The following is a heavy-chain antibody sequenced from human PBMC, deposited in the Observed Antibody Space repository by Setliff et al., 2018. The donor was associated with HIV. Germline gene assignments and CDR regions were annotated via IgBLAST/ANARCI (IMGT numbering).Heavy chain of an antibody. V-gene: IGHV1-46*01. J-gene: IGHJ4*02. Sequence: ASVKVSCKASGHTFTSYPMHWVRQAPGQGLEWMGVINTSGGSAGYAEKFRGRVTISRDIHANTAYMELSSLRSEDTAIYYCARSLREYSYGSPDYWGPGTLVTVSS. CDR1: GHTFTSYP. CDR3: ARSLREYSYGSPDY. D-gene: IGHD5-18*01. CDR2: INTSGGSA.